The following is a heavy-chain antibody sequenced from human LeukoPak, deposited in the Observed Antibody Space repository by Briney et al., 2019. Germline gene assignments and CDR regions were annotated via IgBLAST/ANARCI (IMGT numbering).Heavy chain of an antibody. CDR2: ISGSGGSI. V-gene: IGHV3-23*01. CDR3: AKSRNGDYFY. J-gene: IGHJ4*02. Sequence: GGSLRLSCAASGFTFSSYAMSWVRQAPGKGLEWVSAISGSGGSIYYADSVRGRFTISRDNSKNTLYLQMNSLRAEDTAVYYCAKSRNGDYFYWGQGTLVTVSS. CDR1: GFTFSSYA. D-gene: IGHD4-17*01.